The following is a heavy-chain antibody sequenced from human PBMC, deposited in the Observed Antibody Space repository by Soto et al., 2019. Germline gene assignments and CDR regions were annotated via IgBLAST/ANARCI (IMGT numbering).Heavy chain of an antibody. D-gene: IGHD3-3*01. V-gene: IGHV3-23*01. J-gene: IGHJ5*02. Sequence: EVQLLESGGGLGQPGGSLRLSCAGSGFTFSRFAMSRVRQVPGKGLEWVSAISGSGQTTYYADSVKGRFTVSRDNSNNALSLQTIRLRAEDTAVYYCAEDHRKTASFGVVTLSWGQGTLVTVSS. CDR2: ISGSGQTT. CDR1: GFTFSRFA. CDR3: AEDHRKTASFGVVTLS.